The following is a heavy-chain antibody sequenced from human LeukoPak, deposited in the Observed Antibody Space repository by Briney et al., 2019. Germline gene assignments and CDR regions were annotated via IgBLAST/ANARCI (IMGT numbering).Heavy chain of an antibody. CDR2: IYHSGST. CDR3: ARHVWAGYSSTWYYFDY. D-gene: IGHD6-13*01. J-gene: IGHJ4*02. Sequence: PSETLSLTCAVSGGSISSGGYSWSWIRQPPGKGLEWIGYIYHSGSTYYNPSLKSRVTISVDRSKNQFSLKLSSVTAADTAVYYCARHVWAGYSSTWYYFDYWGQGTLVTVSS. CDR1: GGSISSGGYS. V-gene: IGHV4-30-2*01.